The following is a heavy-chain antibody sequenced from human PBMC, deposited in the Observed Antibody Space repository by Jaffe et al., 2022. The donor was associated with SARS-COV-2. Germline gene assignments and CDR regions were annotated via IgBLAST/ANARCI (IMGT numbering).Heavy chain of an antibody. CDR3: ARIRREQQLRSPRYYGMDV. J-gene: IGHJ6*02. CDR2: ISSSGSTI. D-gene: IGHD6-13*01. V-gene: IGHV3-48*03. Sequence: EVQLVESGGGLVQPGGSLRLSCAASGFTFSSYEMNWVRQAPGKGLEWVSYISSSGSTIYYADSVKGRFTISRDNAKNSLYLQMNSLRAEDTAVYYCARIRREQQLRSPRYYGMDVWGQGTTVTVSS. CDR1: GFTFSSYE.